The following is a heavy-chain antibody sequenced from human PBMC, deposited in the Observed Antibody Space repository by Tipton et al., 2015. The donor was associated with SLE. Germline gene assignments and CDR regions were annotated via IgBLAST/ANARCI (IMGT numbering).Heavy chain of an antibody. CDR2: INTDGSAS. D-gene: IGHD3-22*01. CDR1: DFAFNNFW. J-gene: IGHJ4*02. CDR3: VRDHHDTNGYYLRMFYFDS. Sequence: SLRLSCAASDFAFNNFWMHWVRQAPGKGLVWVAGINTDGSASTYADSVKGRFTISRDNAKNTLYLQMSTLRAEDTALYYCVRDHHDTNGYYLRMFYFDSWGQGTLVAVSA. V-gene: IGHV3-74*01.